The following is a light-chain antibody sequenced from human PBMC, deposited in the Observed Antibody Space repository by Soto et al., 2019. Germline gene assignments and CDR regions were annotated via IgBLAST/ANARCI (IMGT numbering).Light chain of an antibody. CDR1: SGHSSYA. CDR3: QTGGTGIV. CDR2: LNSDGSH. V-gene: IGLV4-69*01. Sequence: QLVLTQSPSASASLGASVKLTCTLSSGHSSYAIAWHQQQPEKGPRYLMKLNSDGSHSKGDGIPDRFSGSSSGAERYLPISSLQSEDEADYYCQTGGTGIVFGGGTKLTVL. J-gene: IGLJ2*01.